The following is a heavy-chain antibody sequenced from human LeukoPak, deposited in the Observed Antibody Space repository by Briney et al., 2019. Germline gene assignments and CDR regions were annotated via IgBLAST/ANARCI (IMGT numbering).Heavy chain of an antibody. Sequence: KTSETLSLTCTVSGGSISSSSYYWGWIRQPPGKGLEWIGSIYYSGSTYYNPSLKSRVTISVDTSKNQFSLKLSSVTAADTAVYYCARGAPCVSDEGNADAFDIWGQGTMVTVSS. CDR3: ARGAPCVSDEGNADAFDI. D-gene: IGHD4-23*01. CDR2: IYYSGST. J-gene: IGHJ3*02. CDR1: GGSISSSSYY. V-gene: IGHV4-39*01.